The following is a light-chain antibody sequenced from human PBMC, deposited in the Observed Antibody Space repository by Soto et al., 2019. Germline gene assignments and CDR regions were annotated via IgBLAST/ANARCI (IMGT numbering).Light chain of an antibody. V-gene: IGKV3-11*01. J-gene: IGKJ1*01. CDR1: QSVSSN. CDR3: QQRSNWSWT. CDR2: DAS. Sequence: EIVMTQSPGTLSVSPGERVTFSCRASQSVSSNLAWYQQKPGQAPRLLIYDASNRATGIPARFSGSGSGTDFTLTISSLEPEDFAVYYCQQRSNWSWTFGQGTKVDIK.